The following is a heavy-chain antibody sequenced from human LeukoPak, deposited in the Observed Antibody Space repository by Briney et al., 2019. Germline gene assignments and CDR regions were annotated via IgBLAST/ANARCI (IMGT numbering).Heavy chain of an antibody. CDR1: GFDISYNY. CDR2: IHTGGTT. D-gene: IGHD3-10*01. Sequence: GGSLRLSCVASGFDISYNYVGWVRQAPGKGLEWVSVIHTGGTTHYADSVKGRFTVSKDNFNNTVFLQVNSVRVEDTAVYYCARVWFGYFFQWGQGALVTVSS. J-gene: IGHJ4*02. CDR3: ARVWFGYFFQ. V-gene: IGHV3-53*01.